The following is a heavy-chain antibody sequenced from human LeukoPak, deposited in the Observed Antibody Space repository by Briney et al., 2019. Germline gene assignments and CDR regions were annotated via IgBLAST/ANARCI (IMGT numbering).Heavy chain of an antibody. CDR2: IFHSGST. J-gene: IGHJ4*02. CDR1: GGSIGASINSPNW. V-gene: IGHV4-4*02. Sequence: SETLSLTCAVSGGSIGASINSPNWWSWVRQPPGKGLECIGEIFHSGSTNYNPSLKSRGTMSVDKSKNQFSLNLTAVTAADTAVYLWARAPRAYCSTTGSCFQDYWGQGTLVTVSS. D-gene: IGHD2-2*01. CDR3: ARAPRAYCSTTGSCFQDY.